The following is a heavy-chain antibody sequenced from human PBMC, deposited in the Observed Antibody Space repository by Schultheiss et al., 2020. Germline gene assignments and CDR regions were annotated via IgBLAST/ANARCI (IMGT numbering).Heavy chain of an antibody. CDR3: ARDRIAAAGYYYYYYGMDV. J-gene: IGHJ6*02. D-gene: IGHD6-13*01. V-gene: IGHV1-46*01. CDR1: GGTFSSYA. Sequence: ASVKVSCKASGGTFSSYAISWVRQAPGQGLEWMGIINPSGGSTSYAQKFQGRVTMTRDTSTSTVYMELSSLRSEDTAVYYCARDRIAAAGYYYYYYGMDVWGQGTTVTVSS. CDR2: INPSGGST.